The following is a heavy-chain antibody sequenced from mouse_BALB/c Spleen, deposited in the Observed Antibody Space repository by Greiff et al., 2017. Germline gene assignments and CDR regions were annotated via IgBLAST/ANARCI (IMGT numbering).Heavy chain of an antibody. V-gene: IGHV1S135*01. D-gene: IGHD2-3*01. J-gene: IGHJ3*01. Sequence: EVQLQESGPELVKPGASVKVSCKASGYAFTSYNMYWVKQSHGKSLEWIGYIDPYNGGTSYNQKFKGKATLTVDKSSSTAYMHLNSLTSEDSAVYYCARRGDGYYPSFAYWGQGTLVTVSA. CDR2: IDPYNGGT. CDR1: GYAFTSYN. CDR3: ARRGDGYYPSFAY.